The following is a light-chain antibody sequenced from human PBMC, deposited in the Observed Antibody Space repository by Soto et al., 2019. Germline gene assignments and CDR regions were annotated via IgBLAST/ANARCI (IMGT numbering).Light chain of an antibody. V-gene: IGKV1-33*01. CDR1: QDIGNS. CDR2: AAS. J-gene: IGKJ5*01. Sequence: DIQMTQSPSSLSASVGDRVTITCRASQDIGNSLNWYQQKPGKAPKLLLSAASNLETGGPSRFSGSGSGTDFASIISSLQPEDIATYFCQQYDNLPITFGQGTRLEIK. CDR3: QQYDNLPIT.